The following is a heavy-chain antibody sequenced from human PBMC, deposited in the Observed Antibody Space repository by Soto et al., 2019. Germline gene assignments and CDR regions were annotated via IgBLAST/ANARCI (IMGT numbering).Heavy chain of an antibody. Sequence: QLQLRESGPRLVKPAETLSLTCTVSGVSISSDTYYWSWIRQHPGKGLEWIGYIYYSGHTYYNPSLKSRVTISIDTSKNQFSLKLSSVTAADTAVYFCARDYKVVVPTTGAFDIWGQGTMVTVSS. J-gene: IGHJ3*02. D-gene: IGHD2-15*01. CDR2: IYYSGHT. CDR1: GVSISSDTYY. CDR3: ARDYKVVVPTTGAFDI. V-gene: IGHV4-31*03.